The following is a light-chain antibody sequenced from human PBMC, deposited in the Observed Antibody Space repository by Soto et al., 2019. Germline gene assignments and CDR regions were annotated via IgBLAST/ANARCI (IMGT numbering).Light chain of an antibody. V-gene: IGKV3-11*01. CDR2: DAS. CDR3: QQRINWPLT. CDR1: QSVSTF. J-gene: IGKJ4*01. Sequence: EIVLTQSPATLSLSPGERATLSCRATQSVSTFLAWYPQKPGQAPRLLIYDASKRATGIPTRFSGSGSGTDFALTISSLEPEDFAGDYCQQRINWPLTFGGGTKVEIK.